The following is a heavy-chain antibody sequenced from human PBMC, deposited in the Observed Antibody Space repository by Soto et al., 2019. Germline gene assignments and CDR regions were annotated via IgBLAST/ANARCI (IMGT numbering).Heavy chain of an antibody. J-gene: IGHJ6*02. CDR1: GFTFSSYA. Sequence: GGSLRLSCAVSGFTFSSYALSWVRQAPGKGREWDSAISGSGGRTYYADSVKGRFTISKDNSKNTLYLQMNSLRAEDTAVYYCAKLVEHMIDYGDYSAYGMDVWGQGTTVTVSS. CDR2: ISGSGGRT. V-gene: IGHV3-23*01. D-gene: IGHD4-17*01. CDR3: AKLVEHMIDYGDYSAYGMDV.